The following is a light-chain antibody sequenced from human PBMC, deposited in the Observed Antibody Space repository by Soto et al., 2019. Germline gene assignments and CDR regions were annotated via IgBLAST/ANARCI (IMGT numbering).Light chain of an antibody. CDR2: GAS. CDR1: QSVSNNY. J-gene: IGKJ1*01. Sequence: EVVFTQSPGTLALSPGERATLSCRASQSVSNNYLAWYQQRPGQGPRLLIYGASSRATGIPDRFSGSGSGTDFTLIISRLEPEDFAMYYCQQYGSSPRTFGQGTKVDIK. CDR3: QQYGSSPRT. V-gene: IGKV3-20*01.